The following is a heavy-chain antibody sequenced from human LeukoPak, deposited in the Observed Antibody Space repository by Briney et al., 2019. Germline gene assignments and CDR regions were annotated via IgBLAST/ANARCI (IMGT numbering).Heavy chain of an antibody. J-gene: IGHJ6*03. CDR3: ARDRGGSYRADYYYYMDV. CDR1: GFDFENYG. CDR2: ITWNTGNL. Sequence: PGWSLRLSCSMSGFDFENYGMHWFRQRPGKGLEWVSSITWNTGNLGYGDSVEGRFTVSRDNARNSVYLQMSSLRPEDTAVYYCARDRGGSYRADYYYYMDVWGKGTTVTISS. D-gene: IGHD1-26*01. V-gene: IGHV3-9*01.